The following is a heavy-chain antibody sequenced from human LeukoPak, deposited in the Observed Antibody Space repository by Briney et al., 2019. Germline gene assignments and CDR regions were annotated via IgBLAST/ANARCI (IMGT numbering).Heavy chain of an antibody. CDR1: GGPVSSGLYY. V-gene: IGHV4-61*02. Sequence: PSETLSLTCTVSGGPVSSGLYYWTWIRQPAGKGLGWAGRVSASGTTDYNPSLKTRVIISVDTSKNQFSLRLSSVTAADTAVYYCARLQYFDMDVWGKGTTVTVSS. CDR3: ARLQYFDMDV. D-gene: IGHD4-11*01. CDR2: VSASGTT. J-gene: IGHJ6*03.